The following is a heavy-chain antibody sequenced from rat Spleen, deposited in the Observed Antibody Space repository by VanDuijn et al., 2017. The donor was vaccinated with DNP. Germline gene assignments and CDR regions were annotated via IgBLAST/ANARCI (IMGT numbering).Heavy chain of an antibody. V-gene: IGHV4-2*01. CDR1: GFNFNDYW. Sequence: EVKLVESGGGLVQPGRSLKLSCAASGFNFNDYWMGWVRQAPGKGLEWIGEINKDSSTINYTPSLKDKFTISRDNAQNTLYLQMSKMGYEDTAIYYCARTYIRYVMDAWGQGASVTVSS. CDR2: INKDSSTI. CDR3: ARTYIRYVMDA. D-gene: IGHD4-6*01. J-gene: IGHJ4*01.